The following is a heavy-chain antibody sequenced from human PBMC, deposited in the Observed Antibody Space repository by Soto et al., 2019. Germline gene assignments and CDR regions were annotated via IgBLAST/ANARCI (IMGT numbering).Heavy chain of an antibody. CDR3: ARRGAVSGDKYYFDY. CDR1: GGSISSSSYY. V-gene: IGHV4-39*01. CDR2: IYYRGST. J-gene: IGHJ4*02. D-gene: IGHD1-26*01. Sequence: SETLSLTCTVSGGSISSSSYYWDWIRQPPGKGLEWIGSIYYRGSTYYNPSLKSRVTLSVDTSKDQFSLKLNSMTAADTAVYYCARRGAVSGDKYYFDYWGQGTLVTVSS.